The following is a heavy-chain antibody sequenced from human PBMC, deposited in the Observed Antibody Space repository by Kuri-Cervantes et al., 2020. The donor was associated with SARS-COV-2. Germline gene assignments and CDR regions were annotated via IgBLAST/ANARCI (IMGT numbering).Heavy chain of an antibody. D-gene: IGHD1-1*01. CDR2: ISSSGSTI. J-gene: IGHJ6*03. Sequence: GESLKISCAASGFTFSSYEMNWVRQAPGKGLEWVSYISSSGSTIYYADSVKGRFTISRDNAKNSLYLQMNSLRAEDTAVYYCARDGKNWNQNPYYYYYMDVWGKGTTVTVSS. CDR3: ARDGKNWNQNPYYYYYMDV. CDR1: GFTFSSYE. V-gene: IGHV3-48*03.